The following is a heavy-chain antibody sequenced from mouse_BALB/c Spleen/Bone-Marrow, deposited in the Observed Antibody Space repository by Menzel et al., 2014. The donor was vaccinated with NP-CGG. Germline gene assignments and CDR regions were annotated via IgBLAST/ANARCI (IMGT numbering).Heavy chain of an antibody. CDR1: GFTFSDYY. Sequence: EVTVVESGGGLVKPGGSLKLSCAASGFTFSDYYMHWVRQTPEKRLEWVASISDAGSYTYYPDRVKGRFTISRDNAKNNSSLHMNSRKFEATAMYYCARDGGYRYAWFAYWGQGTPVTVST. D-gene: IGHD2-14*01. CDR3: ARDGGYRYAWFAY. CDR2: ISDAGSYT. V-gene: IGHV5-4*02. J-gene: IGHJ3*01.